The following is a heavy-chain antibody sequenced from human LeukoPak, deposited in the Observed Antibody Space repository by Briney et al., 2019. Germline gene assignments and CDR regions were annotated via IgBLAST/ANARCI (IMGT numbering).Heavy chain of an antibody. CDR1: CGSISSSSYY. Sequence: SETLSLTCPVSCGSISSSSYYWGWNRPPPGKGLGGVGRIFFCGNTYYNASLKSQVSISIDTSKNQFSLKLTSVTAADTAVYYCARSFLFLEWLLIAGGRFDPWGQGTLVTVSS. D-gene: IGHD3-3*01. CDR2: IFFCGNT. J-gene: IGHJ5*02. V-gene: IGHV4-39*01. CDR3: ARSFLFLEWLLIAGGRFDP.